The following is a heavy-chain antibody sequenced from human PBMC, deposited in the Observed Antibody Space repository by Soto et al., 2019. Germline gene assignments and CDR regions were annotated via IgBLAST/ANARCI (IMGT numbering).Heavy chain of an antibody. Sequence: PGGSLRLSCAASGFTFSSYARSWVRQAPGKGLEWISYISSTIGTIYYADSVKGRFTISRDNAKNSLYLQMNSLRAGDTAVYYCARDVLTITSLFDNWGQGTVVNVSS. CDR2: ISSTIGTI. CDR3: ARDVLTITSLFDN. D-gene: IGHD5-12*01. CDR1: GFTFSSYA. J-gene: IGHJ4*02. V-gene: IGHV3-48*01.